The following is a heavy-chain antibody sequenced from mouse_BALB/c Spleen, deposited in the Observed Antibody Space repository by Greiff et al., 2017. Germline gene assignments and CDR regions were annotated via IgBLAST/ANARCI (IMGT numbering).Heavy chain of an antibody. V-gene: IGHV5-17*02. CDR1: GFTFSSFG. D-gene: IGHD1-1*01. CDR3: ARRLLQDYYAMDY. CDR2: ISSGSSTI. J-gene: IGHJ4*01. Sequence: EVMLVESGGGLVQPGGSRKLSCAASGFTFSSFGMHWVRQAPEKGLEWVAYISSGSSTIYYADTVKGRFTISRDNPKNTLFLQMTSLRSEDTAMYYCARRLLQDYYAMDYWGQGTSVTVSS.